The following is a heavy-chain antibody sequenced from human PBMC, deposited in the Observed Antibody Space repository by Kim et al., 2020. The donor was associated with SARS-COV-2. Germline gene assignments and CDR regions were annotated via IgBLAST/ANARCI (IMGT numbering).Heavy chain of an antibody. Sequence: GGSLRLSCAASGFTFSSYWMSWVRQAPGKGLEWVANIKQDGSEKYYVDSVKGRFTISRDNAKNSLYLQMNSLRAEDTAVYYCARVAYYYDSSGYYNWYFDLWGRGTLVTVSS. V-gene: IGHV3-7*03. CDR2: IKQDGSEK. D-gene: IGHD3-22*01. J-gene: IGHJ2*01. CDR3: ARVAYYYDSSGYYNWYFDL. CDR1: GFTFSSYW.